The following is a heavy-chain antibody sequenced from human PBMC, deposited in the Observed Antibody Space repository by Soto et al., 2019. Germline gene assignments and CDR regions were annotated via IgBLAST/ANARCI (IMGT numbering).Heavy chain of an antibody. CDR3: ARVDSIAAAGTYDY. V-gene: IGHV1-2*02. D-gene: IGHD6-13*01. CDR2: INPNSGGT. Sequence: ASVKVSCKASGYTFTGYYMHWVRQAPGQGLEGMGWINPNSGGTNYAQKFQGRVTMTRDTSISTAYMELSRLRSDDTAVYYCARVDSIAAAGTYDYWGQGTLVTVSS. CDR1: GYTFTGYY. J-gene: IGHJ4*02.